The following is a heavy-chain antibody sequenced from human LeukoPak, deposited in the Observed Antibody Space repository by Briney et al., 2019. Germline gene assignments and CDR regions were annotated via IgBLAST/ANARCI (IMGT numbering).Heavy chain of an antibody. Sequence: GGSLRLSCAASEFTFWMHWVRQAPGKGLVWVSQINGDGSSTSYADSVKGRFTISRDNAKNTLYLQMNSLRAEDTAVYYCCYLDWGQGTLVTVSS. CDR3: CYLD. CDR2: INGDGSST. CDR1: EFTFW. V-gene: IGHV3-74*01. J-gene: IGHJ4*02. D-gene: IGHD2-15*01.